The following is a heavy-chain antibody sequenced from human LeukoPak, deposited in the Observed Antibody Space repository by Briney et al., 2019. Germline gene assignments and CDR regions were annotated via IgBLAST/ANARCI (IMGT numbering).Heavy chain of an antibody. CDR3: AKDGGDYDYYDYYMDV. J-gene: IGHJ6*03. CDR1: GFSFSTYG. Sequence: PGGSPRLSCAASGFSFSTYGMNWVRRAPGKGLDWVAFIRYDGSNKYYADSVKGRFTISRDNSKNTVYLQMNSLRAEDTAVYYCAKDGGDYDYYDYYMDVWGKGTTVTVSS. CDR2: IRYDGSNK. V-gene: IGHV3-30*02. D-gene: IGHD4-17*01.